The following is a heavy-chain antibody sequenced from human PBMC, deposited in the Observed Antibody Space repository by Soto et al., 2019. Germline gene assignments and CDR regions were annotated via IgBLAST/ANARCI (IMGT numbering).Heavy chain of an antibody. J-gene: IGHJ4*02. D-gene: IGHD2-15*01. CDR2: IDYNGVT. CDR3: GKVLVGATGHTDSDS. V-gene: IGHV4-39*01. CDR1: GGSIYRSGYY. Sequence: SETLSLTCTVSGGSIYRSGYYWGWIRQPPGRGLEWIGNIDYNGVTYSNPSLKSRVTISRDTSKNQFSLKLTSVTAADTALYYCGKVLVGATGHTDSDSWGPGTLGTVSS.